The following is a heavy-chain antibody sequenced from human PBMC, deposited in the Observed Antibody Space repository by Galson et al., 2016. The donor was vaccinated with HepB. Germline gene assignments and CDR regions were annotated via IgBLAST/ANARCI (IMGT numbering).Heavy chain of an antibody. CDR2: ISGTGSAT. Sequence: SLRLSCAASGFTFSSNAMSWVRQAPGKGLEWVSGISGTGSATYYADAVTGRFTISRDNSKNTLYLQMNSLRAEDTGLYYCTKGGRVTATQEYYFDYWGQETLVTVSS. CDR3: TKGGRVTATQEYYFDY. J-gene: IGHJ4*02. D-gene: IGHD2-21*02. V-gene: IGHV3-23*01. CDR1: GFTFSSNA.